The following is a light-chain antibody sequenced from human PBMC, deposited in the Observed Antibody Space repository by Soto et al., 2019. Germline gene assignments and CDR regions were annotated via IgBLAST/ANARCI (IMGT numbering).Light chain of an antibody. V-gene: IGKV1-39*01. CDR1: QIISSY. CDR2: AAS. J-gene: IGKJ4*01. CDR3: QQSYSTPRT. Sequence: DIQMTQSPSSLSASVGDRVTITCRASQIISSYLNWYQHKPGKAPKLLIYAASSLQSGVPSRFSGSGSGTDFTLTISSLQPVDFATYYCQQSYSTPRTFGGGTKVEIK.